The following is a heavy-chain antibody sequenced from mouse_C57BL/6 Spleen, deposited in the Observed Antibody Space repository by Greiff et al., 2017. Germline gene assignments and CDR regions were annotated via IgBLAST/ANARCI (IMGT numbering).Heavy chain of an antibody. CDR2: ICPRDGST. J-gene: IGHJ2*01. Sequence: QVQLQQSDAELVKPGASVKISCKVSGYTFTDHTIHWMKQRPEQGLEWIGYICPRDGSTKYNETFKGKATLTADKSSSTTYMQLNSLTSEDSAVYFCATFYYGNPIDYWGQGTTLTVSS. V-gene: IGHV1-78*01. D-gene: IGHD2-1*01. CDR1: GYTFTDHT. CDR3: ATFYYGNPIDY.